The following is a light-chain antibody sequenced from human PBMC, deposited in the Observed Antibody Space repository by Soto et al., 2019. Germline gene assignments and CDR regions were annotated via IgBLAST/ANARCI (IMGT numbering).Light chain of an antibody. CDR3: QVWDSSSDLVV. J-gene: IGLJ2*01. CDR1: NIGSKS. Sequence: SYELTQPPSVSVAPGKTARITCGGNNIGSKSVHWYQQKPGQAPVLVIYYDSDRPSGIPERFSGSNSGNTATLTISWVEAGDEADYYCQVWDSSSDLVVFGGGTKLTVL. V-gene: IGLV3-21*04. CDR2: YDS.